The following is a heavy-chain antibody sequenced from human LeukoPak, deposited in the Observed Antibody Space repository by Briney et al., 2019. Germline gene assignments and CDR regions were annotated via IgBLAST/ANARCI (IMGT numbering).Heavy chain of an antibody. CDR1: GGSINSTSYY. J-gene: IGHJ4*02. CDR3: ARHDAPLNSGYAPMDFDY. CDR2: IYYSGST. Sequence: SETLSLTCTVTGGSINSTSYYWGWIRQPPGKGLEWIGSIYYSGSTHYHPSLKGRVTISADTSKNQFSLKLSSVTAADTAVYYCARHDAPLNSGYAPMDFDYWGQGTLVTVSS. V-gene: IGHV4-39*01. D-gene: IGHD5-12*01.